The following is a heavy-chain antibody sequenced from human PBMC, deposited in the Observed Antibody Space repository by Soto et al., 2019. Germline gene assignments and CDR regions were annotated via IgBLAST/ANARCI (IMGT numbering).Heavy chain of an antibody. D-gene: IGHD2-21*01. CDR3: EGDPGSNPVEDEIVICGLGG. CDR1: TLYFPSYA. Sequence: GGSLRLSCEDSTLYFPSYAMHWVREAPGKGLEWVAAGSYDGNTNYYADSVRGHFTIFRDNAKSALDRQMFILRGGDTAVYYCEGDPGSNPVEDEIVICGLGGWGQG. J-gene: IGHJ1*01. V-gene: IGHV3-30-3*01. CDR2: GSYDGNTN.